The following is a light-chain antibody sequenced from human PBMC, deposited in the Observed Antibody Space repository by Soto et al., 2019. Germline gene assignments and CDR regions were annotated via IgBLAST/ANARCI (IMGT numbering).Light chain of an antibody. CDR1: QSVATY. J-gene: IGKJ5*01. V-gene: IGKV3-11*01. CDR3: QQRSNWPPT. CDR2: DAS. Sequence: EIVMTQSPATLSVSPGDRAPLSCRASQSVATYLAWYQHKPGQAPRLLLYDASNRATGIPARFSGSGSGTDFTLTISSLEPEDFAVYYCQQRSNWPPTFGQGTRLEIK.